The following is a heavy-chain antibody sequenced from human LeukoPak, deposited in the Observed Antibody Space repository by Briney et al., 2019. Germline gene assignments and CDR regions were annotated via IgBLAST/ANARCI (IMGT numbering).Heavy chain of an antibody. D-gene: IGHD3-3*01. J-gene: IGHJ6*02. CDR2: INPKSGGT. Sequence: ASVKVSCKASGYTFTGYYMHWVRQAPGQGLEWMGWINPKSGGTTYAQRFQGRVTMTRDTSISTAYMELSRLRSDDTAVYYCARRLYYDFWSLDVWGQGTTVTVSS. CDR3: ARRLYYDFWSLDV. CDR1: GYTFTGYY. V-gene: IGHV1-2*02.